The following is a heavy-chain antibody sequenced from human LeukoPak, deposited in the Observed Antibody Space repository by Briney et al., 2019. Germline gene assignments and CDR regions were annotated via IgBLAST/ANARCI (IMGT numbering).Heavy chain of an antibody. D-gene: IGHD6-6*01. CDR1: GGSISSYY. J-gene: IGHJ4*02. CDR2: IYYSGST. Sequence: PSETLSLTCTVSGGSISSYYWGWIRQPPGKGLEWIGSIYYSGSTYYNPSLKSRVTISVDTSKNQFSLKPSSATAADTAVYYCASAYSSSSHPLDYWGQGTLVTVSS. V-gene: IGHV4-39*01. CDR3: ASAYSSSSHPLDY.